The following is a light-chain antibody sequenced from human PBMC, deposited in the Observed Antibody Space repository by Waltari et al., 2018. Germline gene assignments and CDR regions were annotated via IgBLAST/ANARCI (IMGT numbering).Light chain of an antibody. V-gene: IGLV1-51*01. CDR3: GTWHSGLWV. J-gene: IGLJ3*02. CDR1: TSNIGDTY. Sequence: QSVLTQPPSVSAAPGQRITISCSGSTSNIGDTYVSWYQLLPGTAPKLLIYGNNKRPTGTPALFSGSPAGTLATLNIAGLQTGDEADYYCGTWHSGLWVFGGGTKVTVL. CDR2: GNN.